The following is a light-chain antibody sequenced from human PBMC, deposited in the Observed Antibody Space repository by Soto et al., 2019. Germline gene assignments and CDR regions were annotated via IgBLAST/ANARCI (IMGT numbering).Light chain of an antibody. CDR3: QQYGSSPWT. CDR1: QSGSGK. Sequence: EIVLTQSPCTLSLSTGEIATLSCRASQSGSGKLAWYQQRPGQAPRLLIYDASTRATGIPARFSGSGSGTEFTLTISRLEPEDFAVYYCQQYGSSPWTFGQGTKVDIK. CDR2: DAS. V-gene: IGKV3-20*01. J-gene: IGKJ1*01.